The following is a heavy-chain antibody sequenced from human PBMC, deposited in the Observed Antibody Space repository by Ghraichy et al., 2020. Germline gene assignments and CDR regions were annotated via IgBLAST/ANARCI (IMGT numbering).Heavy chain of an antibody. CDR2: INAGNGNT. D-gene: IGHD2-2*02. V-gene: IGHV1-3*01. J-gene: IGHJ5*02. Sequence: ASVKVSCKASGYTFRSYNLHWVRQAPGQRLEWMGWINAGNGNTQYSQNFQGRVTITRDKSASTAYMYLNRMTSEDTAVYYCARDLPPPGSYTTGPGDLWRQGTLVTVSS. CDR1: GYTFRSYN. CDR3: ARDLPPPGSYTTGPGDL.